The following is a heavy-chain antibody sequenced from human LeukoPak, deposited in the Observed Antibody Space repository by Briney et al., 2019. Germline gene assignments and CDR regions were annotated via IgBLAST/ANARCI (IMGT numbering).Heavy chain of an antibody. V-gene: IGHV4-4*02. CDR1: GDSITSSNW. CDR3: AFYNRGWYFDY. J-gene: IGHJ4*02. CDR2: IWHSGST. D-gene: IGHD1-14*01. Sequence: SGTLSLTCAVSGDSITSSNWWSWVRQPPGQGLEWIGEIWHSGSTNYNPSLRSRVALSVDKSKNQFSLKLSSVTAADTAMYYCAFYNRGWYFDYWGQGTLVTVSS.